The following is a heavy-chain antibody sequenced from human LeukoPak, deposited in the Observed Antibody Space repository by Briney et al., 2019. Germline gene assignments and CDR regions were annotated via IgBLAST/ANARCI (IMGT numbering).Heavy chain of an antibody. CDR1: GYSFTSHY. CDR2: INPRGSST. Sequence: ASVKVSCKASGYSFTSHYMHWVRQAPGQGLEWLGLINPRGSSTLYAQKFQGRVPMTRDMSTTTDYMELSSLRSEDTAFYYCARDNSVGDVAWWFDPWGQGTLVTVSS. V-gene: IGHV1-46*01. D-gene: IGHD1-26*01. CDR3: ARDNSVGDVAWWFDP. J-gene: IGHJ5*02.